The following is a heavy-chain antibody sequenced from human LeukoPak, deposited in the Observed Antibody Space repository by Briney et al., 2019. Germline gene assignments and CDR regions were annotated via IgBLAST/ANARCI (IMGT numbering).Heavy chain of an antibody. D-gene: IGHD1-7*01. CDR1: GYPFNTSS. J-gene: IGHJ5*02. CDR3: ARVTGTTSVVMDS. CDR2: ISSSSLTI. Sequence: GGSLRLSCAASGYPFNTSSMNWVRQAPGKGLEWVSYISSSSLTIYYADSVKGRFTVSRDNAKDSLFLQMSSLRAEDTALYYCARVTGTTSVVMDSWGQGTLVTVSS. V-gene: IGHV3-48*01.